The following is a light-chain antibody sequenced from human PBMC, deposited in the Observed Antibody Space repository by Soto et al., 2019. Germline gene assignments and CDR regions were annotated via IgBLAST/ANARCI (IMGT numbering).Light chain of an antibody. CDR3: MQAQQTPPT. CDR1: QSLLQSNGYNY. CDR2: FGS. J-gene: IGKJ1*01. V-gene: IGKV2-28*01. Sequence: DIVMTQSPLSLPVTPGEPASISCNSSQSLLQSNGYNYLDWYLQKPGQSPQLLIYFGSYRASGVPDRFSGSGSGTDFTLKIRRVEADDVAIYYCMQAQQTPPTFGQGTKVEIK.